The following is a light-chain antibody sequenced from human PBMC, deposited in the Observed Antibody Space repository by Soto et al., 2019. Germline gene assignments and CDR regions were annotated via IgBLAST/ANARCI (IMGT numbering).Light chain of an antibody. CDR1: SSDVGGYNY. CDR2: EVT. Sequence: QSALTQPASVSGSPGQSITISCTGTSSDVGGYNYVSWYQQHPGKAPKLMIYEVTNRPSGVSNRFSGSKSGNTASLTISGLQPEDEADYYCSSYISTGTGTVVVFGTGTQLTVL. J-gene: IGLJ1*01. V-gene: IGLV2-14*03. CDR3: SSYISTGTGTVVV.